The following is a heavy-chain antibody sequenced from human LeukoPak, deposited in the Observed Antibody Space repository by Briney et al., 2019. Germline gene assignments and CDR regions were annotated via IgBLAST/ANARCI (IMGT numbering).Heavy chain of an antibody. CDR1: GFTVSSSY. CDR3: ARSSISSYYED. D-gene: IGHD1-26*01. Sequence: GGSLRLSCAGPGFTVSSSYMSSVRQAPGRGLEWVSILYSGRSIFYADPVKGRFTISRDISKNMLHLQMNSLRADDTAVYYCARSSISSYYEDWGQGTLVTVSS. V-gene: IGHV3-66*01. J-gene: IGHJ4*02. CDR2: LYSGRSI.